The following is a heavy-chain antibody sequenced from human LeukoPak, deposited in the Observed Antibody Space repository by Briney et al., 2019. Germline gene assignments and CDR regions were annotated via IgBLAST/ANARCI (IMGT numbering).Heavy chain of an antibody. CDR2: ISGSGGGT. Sequence: PGGSLRLSCAASGFTFSIYAMTWVRQAPGKGLEWVSAISGSGGGTYYADSVKGRVTISRDNSKNTLYLQMNSLRAEDTAVYYCAKLVAAKRFEEFDYWGQGTLATVSS. J-gene: IGHJ4*02. CDR1: GFTFSIYA. D-gene: IGHD2-15*01. CDR3: AKLVAAKRFEEFDY. V-gene: IGHV3-23*01.